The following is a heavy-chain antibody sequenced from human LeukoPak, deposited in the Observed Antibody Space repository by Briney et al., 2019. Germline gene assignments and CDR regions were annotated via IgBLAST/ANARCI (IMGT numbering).Heavy chain of an antibody. CDR2: ISTSRGT. CDR3: ARSGGSYYYHYMDV. Sequence: SETLSLICNVSGGSISNSYWAWVRRPAGKGLEWIGRISTSRGTAYNPSLKSRVTISVDNSKNLLSLSLTSVTAADTAVYYCARSGGSYYYHYMDVWGNGVAVTVSS. CDR1: GGSISNSY. D-gene: IGHD2-15*01. V-gene: IGHV4-4*07. J-gene: IGHJ6*03.